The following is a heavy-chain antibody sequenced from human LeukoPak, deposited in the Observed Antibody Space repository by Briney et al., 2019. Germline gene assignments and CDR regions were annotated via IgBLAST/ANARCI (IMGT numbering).Heavy chain of an antibody. J-gene: IGHJ4*02. CDR1: GFSFSNYW. Sequence: GGSLRLSCAASGFSFSNYWMHWVRQAPGKGLVWVSRINSDGSTTDYADSVKGRFTISRDNAKNTLYLQMNSLRAEDTAVYYGADLGYCSGGSCSSTDSYWGQGTLVTVSS. CDR2: INSDGSTT. V-gene: IGHV3-74*01. D-gene: IGHD2-15*01. CDR3: ADLGYCSGGSCSSTDSY.